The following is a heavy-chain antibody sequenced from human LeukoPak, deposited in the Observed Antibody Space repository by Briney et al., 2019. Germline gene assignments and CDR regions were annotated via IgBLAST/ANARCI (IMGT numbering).Heavy chain of an antibody. J-gene: IGHJ3*02. CDR2: IYHSGST. CDR1: GGSISSYY. Sequence: SETLSLTCTVSGGSISSYYWSWIRQPPGKGLEWIGFIYHSGSTYYNPSLKSRVTISVDTSKNQFSLKLTSVTAADMAVYYCARDRSSGYYSDAFDIWGQGTMVTVSS. CDR3: ARDRSSGYYSDAFDI. D-gene: IGHD3-22*01. V-gene: IGHV4-59*12.